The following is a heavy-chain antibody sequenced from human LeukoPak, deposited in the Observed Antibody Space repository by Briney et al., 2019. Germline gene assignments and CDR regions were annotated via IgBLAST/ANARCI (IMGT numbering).Heavy chain of an antibody. V-gene: IGHV1-69*06. Sequence: ASVKVSCKASGGTFSSHAISWVRQAPGQGPEWMGGIIPIIGTANYAQKFQGRVTIIADKSTSTAYMELSSLRSEDTAVYYCARDVITMWGPGWFDPWGQGTLVTVSS. CDR3: ARDVITMWGPGWFDP. J-gene: IGHJ5*02. CDR1: GGTFSSHA. D-gene: IGHD3-10*02. CDR2: IIPIIGTA.